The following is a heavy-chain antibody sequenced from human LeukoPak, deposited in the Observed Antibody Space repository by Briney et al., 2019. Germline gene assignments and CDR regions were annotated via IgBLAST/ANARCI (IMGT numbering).Heavy chain of an antibody. CDR2: IYYGGGT. J-gene: IGHJ3*02. V-gene: IGHV4-39*07. D-gene: IGHD4-17*01. Sequence: SETLSLTCTVSGGSISSSSYYWDWIRQPPGKGLEWIGNIYYGGGTYYNPSLKSRVTISIDTSKNQFSLKLSSVTAADTAVYYCASRTVTTFGAFDIWGQGTMVTVSS. CDR1: GGSISSSSYY. CDR3: ASRTVTTFGAFDI.